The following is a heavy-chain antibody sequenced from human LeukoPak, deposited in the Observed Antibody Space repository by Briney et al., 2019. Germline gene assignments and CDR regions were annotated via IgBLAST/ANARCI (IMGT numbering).Heavy chain of an antibody. J-gene: IGHJ3*02. CDR2: IYTTGST. D-gene: IGHD1-26*01. CDR1: GGSISSYY. CDR3: ARDLIVGATTDAFDI. Sequence: KTSETLSLTCTVSGGSISSYYWSWIRQPAGKGLEWIGRIYTTGSTHYNPSLKGRVTMSVDTSKNQFSLKLTSVTAADTAVYYCARDLIVGATTDAFDIWGQGTMVTVSS. V-gene: IGHV4-4*07.